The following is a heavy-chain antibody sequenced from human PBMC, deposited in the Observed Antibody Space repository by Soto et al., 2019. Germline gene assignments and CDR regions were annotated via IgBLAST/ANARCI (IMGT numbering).Heavy chain of an antibody. V-gene: IGHV4-4*02. CDR1: GGSISTSDW. J-gene: IGHJ5*02. D-gene: IGHD6-13*01. Sequence: QVQLQESGPGLVKPSGTLSLICAVSGGSISTSDWWSWVRQPPGKGLEWIGEIYHSGSTNYNPSLKSRVTISVDKSKSQFSLKLSSMTAPDTAVYYCARDLGIAAACGDWFDPWGQGILVTVSS. CDR2: IYHSGST. CDR3: ARDLGIAAACGDWFDP.